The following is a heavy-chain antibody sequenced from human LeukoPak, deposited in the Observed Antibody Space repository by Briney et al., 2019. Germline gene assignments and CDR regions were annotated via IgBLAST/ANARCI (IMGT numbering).Heavy chain of an antibody. V-gene: IGHV1-69*04. CDR2: FIPIFGIA. Sequence: GASVKVSCKASGGTFSSYAISWVRQAPGQGLEWMGRFIPIFGIANYAQKFQGRVTITADKSTSTAYMELSSLRSEDTAVYYCARDDHYYDSSGYKYWGQGTLVTVSS. CDR3: ARDDHYYDSSGYKY. J-gene: IGHJ1*01. D-gene: IGHD3-22*01. CDR1: GGTFSSYA.